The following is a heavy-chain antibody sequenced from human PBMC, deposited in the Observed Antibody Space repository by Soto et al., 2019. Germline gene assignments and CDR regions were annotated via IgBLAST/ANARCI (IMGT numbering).Heavy chain of an antibody. CDR3: ARVRRGRLNRPVGFDY. Sequence: PSETLCLTCTVSGGSISSGGYYGSWIRQHPGKGLEWVGYIYYSGSTYYNPSLKSRVTISVDTSKKQFSLKLSSVTAADTAVYYCARVRRGRLNRPVGFDYWGQETLVAGSS. V-gene: IGHV4-31*03. CDR2: IYYSGST. J-gene: IGHJ4*02. D-gene: IGHD3-10*01. CDR1: GGSISSGGYY.